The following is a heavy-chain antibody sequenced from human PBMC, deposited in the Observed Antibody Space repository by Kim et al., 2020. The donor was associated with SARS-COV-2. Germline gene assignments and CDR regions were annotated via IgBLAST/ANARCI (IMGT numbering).Heavy chain of an antibody. CDR2: ISGSGGST. J-gene: IGHJ6*02. CDR3: AKYKLKDYYYGMDV. V-gene: IGHV3-23*01. D-gene: IGHD1-20*01. CDR1: GFTFSSYA. Sequence: GGSLRLSCAASGFTFSSYAMSWVRQAPGKGLEWVSAISGSGGSTYYADSVKGRFTISRDNSKNTLYLQMNSLRAEDTAVYYCAKYKLKDYYYGMDVWGQGTTVTVSS.